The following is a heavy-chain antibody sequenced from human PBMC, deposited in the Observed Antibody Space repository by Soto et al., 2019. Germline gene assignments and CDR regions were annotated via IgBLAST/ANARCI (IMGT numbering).Heavy chain of an antibody. J-gene: IGHJ4*02. CDR3: AREGGESSDGLYYFDS. Sequence: PSETLSLTCTVSGGSTSSDNYWSWIRQPPGKGLEWIGHIYYSGNTDYNPSLKSRLAISIDTSKNQFSLKLSSVAAADTAVYFCAREGGESSDGLYYFDSWGQGSLVTVSS. V-gene: IGHV4-30-4*01. CDR1: GGSTSSDNY. D-gene: IGHD3-16*01. CDR2: IYYSGNT.